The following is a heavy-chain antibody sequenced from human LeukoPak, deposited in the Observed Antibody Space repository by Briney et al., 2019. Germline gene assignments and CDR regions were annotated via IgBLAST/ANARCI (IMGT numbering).Heavy chain of an antibody. Sequence: ASVKVSCKASGYTFTGYYMHWVRQAPGQGLEWMGWMNPNSGNTGYAQKFQGRVTMTRNTSISTAYMELSSLRSEDTAVYYCARARQDYYGSGSYYGHDAFDIWGQGTMVTVSS. V-gene: IGHV1-8*02. CDR3: ARARQDYYGSGSYYGHDAFDI. CDR2: MNPNSGNT. CDR1: GYTFTGYY. J-gene: IGHJ3*02. D-gene: IGHD3-10*01.